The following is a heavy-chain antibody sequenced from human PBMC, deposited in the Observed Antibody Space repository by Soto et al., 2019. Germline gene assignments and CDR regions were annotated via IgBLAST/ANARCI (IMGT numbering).Heavy chain of an antibody. CDR2: ISGSGGST. J-gene: IGHJ4*02. CDR3: AKDRDIVVVVAAAPGDD. Sequence: PGGSLRLSCAASGFTFSSYAMSWVRQAPGKGLEWVSAISGSGGSTYYADSVKGRFTISRDNSKNTLYLQMNSLRAEDTAVYYCAKDRDIVVVVAAAPGDDWGQGTRVTVSS. D-gene: IGHD2-15*01. V-gene: IGHV3-23*01. CDR1: GFTFSSYA.